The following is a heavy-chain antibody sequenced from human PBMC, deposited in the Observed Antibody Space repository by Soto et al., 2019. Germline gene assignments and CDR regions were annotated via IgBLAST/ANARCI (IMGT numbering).Heavy chain of an antibody. J-gene: IGHJ5*02. Sequence: QVQPVQSGAEVKKPGASVKVSCKASGYTFTSYGISWVRQAPGQGLEWMGWISAYNGNTNYAQKLQGRVTMTTDTSTSTAYMELRSLRSDDTAVYYCARDLDRSDIVVVPATFDPWGQGTLVTVSS. CDR3: ARDLDRSDIVVVPATFDP. CDR1: GYTFTSYG. CDR2: ISAYNGNT. V-gene: IGHV1-18*01. D-gene: IGHD2-2*01.